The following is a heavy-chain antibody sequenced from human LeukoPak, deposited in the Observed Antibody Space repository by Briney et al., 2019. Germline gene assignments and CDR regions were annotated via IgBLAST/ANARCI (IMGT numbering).Heavy chain of an antibody. CDR3: AGGSGVTTFGY. D-gene: IGHD4-17*01. CDR1: GGSIRSHY. Sequence: SETLSLTCTVSGGSIRSHYWSWIRQPPGKGLEWIGYIYYSGSTNYNPSLKSRVTISEDRSNIHFSLKLSSVTAPGTAVYYCAGGSGVTTFGYWGQGTLVTVSS. CDR2: IYYSGST. J-gene: IGHJ4*02. V-gene: IGHV4-59*08.